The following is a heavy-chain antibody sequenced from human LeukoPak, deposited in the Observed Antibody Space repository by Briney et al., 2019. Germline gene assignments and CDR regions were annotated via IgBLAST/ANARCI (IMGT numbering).Heavy chain of an antibody. Sequence: PSETLSLTCTVSGGSISSYYWSWIRQPRGKGLEWIGYIYYSGSTNYNPSLKSRVTISVDTSKNQFSLKLSSVTAADTAVYYCARVGSGSYWDFDYWGQGTLVTVSS. J-gene: IGHJ4*02. CDR2: IYYSGST. CDR3: ARVGSGSYWDFDY. V-gene: IGHV4-59*01. CDR1: GGSISSYY. D-gene: IGHD1-26*01.